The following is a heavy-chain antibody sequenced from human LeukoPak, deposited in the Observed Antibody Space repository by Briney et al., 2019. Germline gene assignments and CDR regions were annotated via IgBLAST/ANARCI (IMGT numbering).Heavy chain of an antibody. D-gene: IGHD6-13*01. CDR1: GFTVSSNY. CDR3: ARDPSGSSSWVRFGY. CDR2: IYSGGST. V-gene: IGHV3-53*01. Sequence: GGSLRLSCAASGFTVSSNYMSWVRQAPGKGLEWVSVIYSGGSTYYADSVKGRFTISRDNAKNSLYLQMNSLRVEDTAVYYCARDPSGSSSWVRFGYWGQGTLVTVSS. J-gene: IGHJ4*02.